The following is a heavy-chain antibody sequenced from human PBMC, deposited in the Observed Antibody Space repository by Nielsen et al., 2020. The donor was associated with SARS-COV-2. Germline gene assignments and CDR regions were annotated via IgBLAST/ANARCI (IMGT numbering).Heavy chain of an antibody. J-gene: IGHJ6*02. Sequence: GESLKISCAASGFTFDDYGMSWVRQAPGKGLEWVSGINWNGGSTGYADSVKGRFTISRDNAKNSLYLQMNSLRAEDTALYHCATLLPGPYYYGMDVWGQGTTVTVSS. CDR2: INWNGGST. CDR3: ATLLPGPYYYGMDV. V-gene: IGHV3-20*01. D-gene: IGHD3-10*01. CDR1: GFTFDDYG.